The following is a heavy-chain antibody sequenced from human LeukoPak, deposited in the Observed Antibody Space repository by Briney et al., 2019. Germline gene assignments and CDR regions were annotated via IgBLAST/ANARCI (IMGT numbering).Heavy chain of an antibody. Sequence: SETLSLTCTVAGGSISFSDYYWGWIRQPPGKGLEWVGTIYYSGSTYYNPSLKSRVTISVDTSKNQFSLKLSSVTAADTAVYYCAREGGALSRKRSYNWFDPWGQGTLVTVSS. J-gene: IGHJ5*02. V-gene: IGHV4-39*07. CDR1: GGSISFSDYY. CDR3: AREGGALSRKRSYNWFDP. CDR2: IYYSGST. D-gene: IGHD3-16*02.